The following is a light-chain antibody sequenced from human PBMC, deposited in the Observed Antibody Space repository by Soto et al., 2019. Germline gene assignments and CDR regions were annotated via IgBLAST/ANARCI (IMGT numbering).Light chain of an antibody. CDR2: EAT. Sequence: SVLTQPATVSGSPGQSSTISCTGTNSDVGYYNLVSWYQQYPGKAPKLLIYEATRRPSGASHRFSGSKSGNTASLTISGLQADDEAHYYCCSYAGSSTLLFGGGTKVTVL. J-gene: IGLJ3*02. CDR3: CSYAGSSTLL. V-gene: IGLV2-23*01. CDR1: NSDVGYYNL.